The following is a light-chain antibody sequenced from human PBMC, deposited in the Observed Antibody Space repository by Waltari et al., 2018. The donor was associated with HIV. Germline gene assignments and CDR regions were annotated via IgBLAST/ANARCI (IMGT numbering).Light chain of an antibody. CDR1: NIGSKS. J-gene: IGLJ3*02. V-gene: IGLV3-21*04. CDR2: DDD. CDR3: QVWDTISGHWV. Sequence: SYVLTQPPSVSVAPGETATVTCGGSNIGSKSVHWFQQKPGPAPVLVIYDDDDRPSGIPKRFSGSNSGDTATLTISRVEAGDEADYYCQVWDTISGHWVFGGGTKLTVL.